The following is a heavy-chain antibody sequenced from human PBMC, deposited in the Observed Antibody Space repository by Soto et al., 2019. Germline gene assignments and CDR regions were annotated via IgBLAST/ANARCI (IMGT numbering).Heavy chain of an antibody. CDR2: ISSNSSTV. D-gene: IGHD6-19*01. CDR1: GFTFSSYS. J-gene: IGHJ3*02. Sequence: EVQLVESGGGLVQPGGSLRLSCAASGFTFSSYSMNWVRQAPGKGLEWVAYISSNSSTVYYADSVKGRFTISRDKAKNSLYLQMNSLRAEDTAVYSSARDDPTLYSSGFYEAVDILGQGTRVTVSS. CDR3: ARDDPTLYSSGFYEAVDI. V-gene: IGHV3-48*01.